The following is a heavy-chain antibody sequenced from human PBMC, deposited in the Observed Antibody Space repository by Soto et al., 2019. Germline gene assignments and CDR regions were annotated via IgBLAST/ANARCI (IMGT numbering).Heavy chain of an antibody. CDR1: GYSFTSYW. CDR2: IYPGDSDT. V-gene: IGHV5-51*01. CDR3: ARHVGVVVAATRDYYYYGMDV. J-gene: IGHJ6*02. Sequence: PGESLKISCKGSGYSFTSYWIGWVRQMPGKGLEWMGIIYPGDSDTRYSPSFQGQVTISADKSISTAYLQWSSLKASDTAMYHCARHVGVVVAATRDYYYYGMDVWGQGTTVTVS. D-gene: IGHD2-15*01.